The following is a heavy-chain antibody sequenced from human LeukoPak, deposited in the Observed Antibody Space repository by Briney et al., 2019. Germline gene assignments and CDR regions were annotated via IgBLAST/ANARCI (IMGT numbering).Heavy chain of an antibody. J-gene: IGHJ3*02. V-gene: IGHV5-51*01. D-gene: IGHD2-2*01. Sequence: GEFLKISCKGSGYSFTYYWIGLVRQMPGKGLGWMGIIYPDDSDTRYSTSFQGQVTISDEKCISTAYLQWSSLKASDTDMYYCARGYCSSTSCYGDAFDIWGQGTLVTVSS. CDR1: GYSFTYYW. CDR3: ARGYCSSTSCYGDAFDI. CDR2: IYPDDSDT.